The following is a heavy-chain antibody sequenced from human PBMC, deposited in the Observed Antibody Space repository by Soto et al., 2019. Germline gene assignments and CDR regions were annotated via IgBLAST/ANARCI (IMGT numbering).Heavy chain of an antibody. CDR2: IDIGGNT. J-gene: IGHJ4*02. CDR3: ARGRGSTGYLGREHYFDY. CDR1: GFSVTNNY. D-gene: IGHD2-2*01. Sequence: EVQGVESGGGLVQPGGSLRLSCAASGFSVTNNYMNWVRQAPGQGLEWVSLIDIGGNTYYADSVKDRFTISRDNSRNPRYLHMDSLRAEDTAVYYCARGRGSTGYLGREHYFDYWGQGTLVTVSP. V-gene: IGHV3-66*01.